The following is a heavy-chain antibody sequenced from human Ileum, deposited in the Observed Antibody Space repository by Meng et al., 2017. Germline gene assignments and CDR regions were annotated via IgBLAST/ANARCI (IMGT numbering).Heavy chain of an antibody. CDR2: ISHSGSA. D-gene: IGHD4-23*01. V-gene: IGHV4-4*02. CDR3: ARHGGYSQDF. J-gene: IGHJ4*02. Sequence: QLQLQESGPGLVRPSGTLSLTCADSSGSISSNTYWSWVRQPPGKGLEWIGQISHSGSAYYNPSLKSRVTMSVDKSKSQFSLMLTSVTAADTAIYYCARHGGYSQDFWGQGTLVTVFS. CDR1: SGSISSNTY.